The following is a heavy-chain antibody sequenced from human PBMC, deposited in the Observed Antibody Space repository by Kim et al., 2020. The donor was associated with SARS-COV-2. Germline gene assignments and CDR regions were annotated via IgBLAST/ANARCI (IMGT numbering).Heavy chain of an antibody. CDR3: ARGGGFYNDNSGYRF. CDR1: GFTFGSYE. Sequence: GGSLRLSCAASGFTFGSYEMTWVRQAPGKGLEWVSYISGSAGSLNYADSVEGRFTISRGNVKNTLYLQMNSLRAEDTAVYYCARGGGFYNDNSGYRFWGQGTLVTVSS. D-gene: IGHD3-22*01. V-gene: IGHV3-48*03. J-gene: IGHJ4*02. CDR2: ISGSAGSL.